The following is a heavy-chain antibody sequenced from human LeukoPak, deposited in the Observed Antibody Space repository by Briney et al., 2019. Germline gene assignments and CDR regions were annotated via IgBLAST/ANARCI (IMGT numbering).Heavy chain of an antibody. J-gene: IGHJ4*02. V-gene: IGHV3-30*03. CDR3: ARADDYYYGSGSPRGHFDY. D-gene: IGHD3-10*01. Sequence: GRSLRLSCAASGFTFSSYGMHWVRQAPGKGLEWVAVISYDGSNKYYADSVKGRFTISRDNAKNSLYLQMNSLRAEDTAVYYCARADDYYYGSGSPRGHFDYWGQGTLVTVSS. CDR2: ISYDGSNK. CDR1: GFTFSSYG.